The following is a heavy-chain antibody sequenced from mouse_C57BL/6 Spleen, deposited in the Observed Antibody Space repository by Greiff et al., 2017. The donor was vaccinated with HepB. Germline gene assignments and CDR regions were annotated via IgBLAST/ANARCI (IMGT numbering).Heavy chain of an antibody. CDR3: ARDGSRFAYWYFDG. V-gene: IGHV1-64*01. D-gene: IGHD1-1*01. J-gene: IGHJ1*03. CDR1: GYTFTSYW. Sequence: QVQLQQPGAELVKPGASVKLSCKASGYTFTSYWMHWVKQRPGQGLEWIGMIHPNSGNTNYNEKFKNKATLTVDKSSSTAYMQLSSLTSEDSAVYYCARDGSRFAYWYFDGWGTGTTVTVSS. CDR2: IHPNSGNT.